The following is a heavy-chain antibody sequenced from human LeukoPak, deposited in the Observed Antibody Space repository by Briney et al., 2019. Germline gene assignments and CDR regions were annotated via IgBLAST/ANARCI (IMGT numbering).Heavy chain of an antibody. J-gene: IGHJ4*02. D-gene: IGHD3-3*02. CDR3: AKDLGAYAHFYLDN. V-gene: IGHV3-43*02. CDR1: GFTFEHYA. CDR2: ITGDGRGT. Sequence: GGSLRLSCVASGFTFEHYAMHWVRQAPGKGLEWVSLITGDGRGTYFADSLRGRFTISRDNSKKSLYLQMNSLRAEDTALYYCAKDLGAYAHFYLDNWGQGTLVTVSS.